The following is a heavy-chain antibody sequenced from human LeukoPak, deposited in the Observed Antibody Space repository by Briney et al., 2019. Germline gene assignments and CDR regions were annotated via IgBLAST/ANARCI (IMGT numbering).Heavy chain of an antibody. CDR1: DGSISGYY. CDR2: IYYSGNT. D-gene: IGHD6-13*01. V-gene: IGHV4-59*01. J-gene: IGHJ4*02. CDR3: ARLRSNSFPDY. Sequence: PSETLSLTCTVSDGSISGYYWTWIRQPPGKGLEWIGYIYYSGNTNYNPSLKSRVTISVDTSKNQFSLQLTFVTAADTAIYYCARLRSNSFPDYWGQGTLVTVSS.